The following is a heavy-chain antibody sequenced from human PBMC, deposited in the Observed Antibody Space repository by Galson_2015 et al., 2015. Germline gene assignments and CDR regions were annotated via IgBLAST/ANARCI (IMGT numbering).Heavy chain of an antibody. Sequence: QSGAEVKKPGESLKISCKGSGYSFTSYWIGWVRQMPGKGLEWMGIIYPGDSDTRYSPAFQGQVTISADKSISTAYLQWGSLKASDTAVYYCARWTSNVPYYFDYWGQGTLVTVSS. CDR2: IYPGDSDT. CDR3: ARWTSNVPYYFDY. J-gene: IGHJ4*02. D-gene: IGHD4-11*01. CDR1: GYSFTSYW. V-gene: IGHV5-51*01.